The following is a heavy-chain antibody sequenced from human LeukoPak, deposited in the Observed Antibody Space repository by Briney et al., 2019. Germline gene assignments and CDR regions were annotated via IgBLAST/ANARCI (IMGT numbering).Heavy chain of an antibody. Sequence: GGSLRLSCAASGFTFSSYSMNWVRQAPGKGLEWVSSISSSSSYMYYADSVKGRFTISRDNAKNSLYLQMNSLRAEDTAVYYCARDKGGYYYDSSGYYRFDYWGQGTLVTVSS. V-gene: IGHV3-21*01. D-gene: IGHD3-22*01. J-gene: IGHJ4*02. CDR1: GFTFSSYS. CDR3: ARDKGGYYYDSSGYYRFDY. CDR2: ISSSSSYM.